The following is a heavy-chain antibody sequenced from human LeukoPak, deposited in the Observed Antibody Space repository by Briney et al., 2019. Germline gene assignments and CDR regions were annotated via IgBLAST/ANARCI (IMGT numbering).Heavy chain of an antibody. V-gene: IGHV3-48*04. CDR3: ARDHNYAFDN. J-gene: IGHJ4*02. Sequence: SGGSPRLSCAASGFIFSDYSMNWVRQAPGKGLEWISYIGLSSGRTMYADSVKGRFTISGDNAKNSLYLQMNSLRVEDTAVYFCARDHNYAFDNWGPGILVTVSS. CDR2: IGLSSGRT. D-gene: IGHD1-1*01. CDR1: GFIFSDYS.